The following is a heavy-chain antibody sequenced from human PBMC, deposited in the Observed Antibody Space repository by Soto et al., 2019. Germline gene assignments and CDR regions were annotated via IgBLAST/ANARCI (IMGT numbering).Heavy chain of an antibody. CDR1: GFTFSDYY. V-gene: IGHV3-11*01. CDR3: ASRSWKYYYYMDV. Sequence: GGSLRLSCAASGFTFSDYYMSWIRQAPGKGLEWVSYISSSGSTIYYADSVKGRFTISRDNAKNSLYLQMNSLRAEDTAVYYCASRSWKYYYYMDVWGKGTTVTVSS. J-gene: IGHJ6*03. D-gene: IGHD1-1*01. CDR2: ISSSGSTI.